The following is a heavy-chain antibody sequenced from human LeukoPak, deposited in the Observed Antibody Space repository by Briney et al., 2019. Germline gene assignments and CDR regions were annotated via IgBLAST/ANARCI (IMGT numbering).Heavy chain of an antibody. J-gene: IGHJ6*02. CDR1: EFTFTTYW. Sequence: GGSLRLSCAASEFTFTTYWMHWVRQAPGKGLVWVSHINSDGSITSYADSVKGRFTISRDNAKNTLYLQMNSLRAEDTAVYYCARDAVGTANAVWGQGTTVTVSS. V-gene: IGHV3-74*01. CDR3: ARDAVGTANAV. D-gene: IGHD5-18*01. CDR2: INSDGSIT.